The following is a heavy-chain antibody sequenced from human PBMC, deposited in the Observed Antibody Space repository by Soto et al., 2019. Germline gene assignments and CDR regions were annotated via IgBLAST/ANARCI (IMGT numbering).Heavy chain of an antibody. CDR1: GGTFSSYA. Sequence: QVQLVQSGAEVKKPGSSVTVSCKASGGTFSSYAISWVRQAPGQGLEWMGGIIPLFGTANYAQQFQGRVTITADDSTSTGYMELSSRRSEDTAAYYCASQIGSGYSLENYGMDVWGQETTVTVSS. CDR3: ASQIGSGYSLENYGMDV. J-gene: IGHJ6*02. D-gene: IGHD3-3*01. V-gene: IGHV1-69*01. CDR2: IIPLFGTA.